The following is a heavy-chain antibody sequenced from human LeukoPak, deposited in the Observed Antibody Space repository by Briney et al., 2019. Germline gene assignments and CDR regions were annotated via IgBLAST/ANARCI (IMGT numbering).Heavy chain of an antibody. J-gene: IGHJ4*02. CDR2: INSDGSST. CDR1: GFTFSSYW. V-gene: IGHV3-74*01. Sequence: GGSLRLSCAASGFTFSSYWMHWVRQPPGKGLVWVSRINSDGSSTTYADSVKGRFTISRDNAKNTLYLQMNRLRAEDTAVYYCARGYSYGFFDYWGQGTLATVSS. CDR3: ARGYSYGFFDY. D-gene: IGHD5-18*01.